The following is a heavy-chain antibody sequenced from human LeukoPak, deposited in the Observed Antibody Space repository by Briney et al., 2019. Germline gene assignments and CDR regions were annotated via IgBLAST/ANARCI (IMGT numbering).Heavy chain of an antibody. CDR3: ARDSSDYDYVWGSYSWFDP. CDR1: GGSISSSIYY. V-gene: IGHV4-39*07. D-gene: IGHD3-16*01. CDR2: IYYSGST. J-gene: IGHJ5*02. Sequence: SETLSLTCIVSGGSISSSIYYWGWIRQPPGKGLEWIGSIYYSGSTYYNPSLKSRVTISVDTSKNQFSLKLSSVTAADTAVYYCARDSSDYDYVWGSYSWFDPWGQGTLVTVSS.